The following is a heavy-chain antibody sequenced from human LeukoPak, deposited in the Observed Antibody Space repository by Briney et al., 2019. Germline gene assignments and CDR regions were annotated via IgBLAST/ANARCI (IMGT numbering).Heavy chain of an antibody. CDR2: INPSGGST. V-gene: IGHV1-46*01. CDR3: ARESIHSKFDY. D-gene: IGHD2-21*01. Sequence: GASVKVSCKASGYTFTSYYMHWVRQAPGQGLERMGIINPSGGSTSYAQKFQGRVTMTRDMSTSTVYMELSSLRSEDTAVYYCARESIHSKFDYWAREPWSPSPQ. CDR1: GYTFTSYY. J-gene: IGHJ4*02.